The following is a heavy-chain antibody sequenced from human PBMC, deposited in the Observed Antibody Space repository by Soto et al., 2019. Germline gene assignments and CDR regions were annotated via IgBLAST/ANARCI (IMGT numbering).Heavy chain of an antibody. CDR1: GFTFSSYG. CDR2: ISYDGSNK. V-gene: IGHV3-30*18. CDR3: AKDPDDILTGYSSLYGMDV. J-gene: IGHJ6*02. Sequence: SLRLSCAASGFTFSSYGMHWVRQAPGKGLEWVAVISYDGSNKYYADSVKGRFTISRDNSKNTLYLQMNSLRAEDTAVYYCAKDPDDILTGYSSLYGMDVWGQGTTVTVSS. D-gene: IGHD3-9*01.